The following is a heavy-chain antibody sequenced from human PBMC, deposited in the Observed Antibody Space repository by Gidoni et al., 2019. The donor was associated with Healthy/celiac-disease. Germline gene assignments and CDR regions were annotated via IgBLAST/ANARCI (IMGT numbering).Heavy chain of an antibody. Sequence: EVQLLEAGGGLVQPGGSLRLPCAASGFTFSSYAMSWVRQAPGKGLEWVSAISGSGGGTYYADSVKGRFTISRDNSKNTLYLQMNSLRAEDTAVYYCANLRFRSREGSWGQGTLVTVSS. D-gene: IGHD1-26*01. CDR3: ANLRFRSREGS. CDR1: GFTFSSYA. J-gene: IGHJ5*02. V-gene: IGHV3-23*01. CDR2: ISGSGGGT.